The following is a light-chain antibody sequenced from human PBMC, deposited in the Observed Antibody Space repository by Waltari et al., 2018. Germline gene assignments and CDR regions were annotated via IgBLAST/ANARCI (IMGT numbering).Light chain of an antibody. CDR3: QQSYSPHRT. CDR1: QSVLYSSNNKNY. Sequence: DIVMTQSPDSLAVSLGERSPINCKSSQSVLYSSNNKNYLAWYQQKPGQPPKLLIYWASIRESGVPDRFSGSGSETDFTLTISSLQAEDVAVYYCQQSYSPHRTFGQGTRVEIK. CDR2: WAS. V-gene: IGKV4-1*01. J-gene: IGKJ1*01.